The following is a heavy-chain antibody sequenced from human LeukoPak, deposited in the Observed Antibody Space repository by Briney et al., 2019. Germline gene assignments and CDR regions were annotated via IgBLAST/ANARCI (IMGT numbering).Heavy chain of an antibody. Sequence: ASVKVSCKASGYTFTSYGISWVRQAPGQGLEWMGWISAYNGNTNYAQKFQGRVTMTRDTSTSTVYMELSSLRSEDTAVYYCARDLVVVTALDVWGQGTTVTVSS. CDR1: GYTFTSYG. D-gene: IGHD2-21*02. CDR3: ARDLVVVTALDV. CDR2: ISAYNGNT. V-gene: IGHV1-18*01. J-gene: IGHJ6*02.